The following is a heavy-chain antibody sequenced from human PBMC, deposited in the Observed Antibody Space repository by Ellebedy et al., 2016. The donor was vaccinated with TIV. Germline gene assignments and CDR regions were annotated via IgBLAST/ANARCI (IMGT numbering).Heavy chain of an antibody. J-gene: IGHJ4*02. CDR2: INHSGST. D-gene: IGHD6-13*01. CDR3: ARGRWQQLVAFDY. CDR1: GGSFSGYY. V-gene: IGHV4-34*01. Sequence: SETLSLXXAVYGGSFSGYYWSWIRQPPGKGLEWIGEINHSGSTNYNPSLKSRVTISVDTSKNQFSLKLSSVTAADTAVYYCARGRWQQLVAFDYWGQGTLVTVSS.